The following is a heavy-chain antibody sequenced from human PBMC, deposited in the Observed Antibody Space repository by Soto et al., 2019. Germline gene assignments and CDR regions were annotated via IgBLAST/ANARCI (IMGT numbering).Heavy chain of an antibody. CDR1: GFTFSSYS. CDR3: ARDAGAAPSVIFY. Sequence: PGGSLRLSCAASGFTFSSYSMNWVRQATGKGLEWVSSISSSSSYIYYADSVKGRFTISRDNAKNSMYLQMNSLIAEDTAVYSCARDAGAAPSVIFYCREGTLVTVS. CDR2: ISSSSSYI. J-gene: IGHJ4*02. V-gene: IGHV3-21*01. D-gene: IGHD6-6*01.